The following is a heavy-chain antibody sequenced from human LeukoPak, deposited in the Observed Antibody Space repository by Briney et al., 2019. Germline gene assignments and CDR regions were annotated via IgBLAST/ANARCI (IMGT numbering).Heavy chain of an antibody. Sequence: GGSLRLSCAASGFSFSGSAIHWVRQPSGKGLEWVGRIRSKANSYETAYSASVTGRFTISRDDSKNTACLQMNSLKTEDTAVYYCTRLTMVRGLIIYFDFWGQGTLVTVSS. J-gene: IGHJ4*02. CDR1: GFSFSGSA. V-gene: IGHV3-73*01. CDR2: IRSKANSYET. D-gene: IGHD3-10*01. CDR3: TRLTMVRGLIIYFDF.